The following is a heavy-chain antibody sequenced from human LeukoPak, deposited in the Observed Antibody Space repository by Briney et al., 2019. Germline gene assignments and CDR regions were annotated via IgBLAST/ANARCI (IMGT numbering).Heavy chain of an antibody. Sequence: PGGSLRLACAASGFSFRRYAMNWVRQAPGKGLEWVAYVNAESTDRLYADSVRGRFTISRDNAKNSLYLQMNSLRAEDRGVYFCARDTFEPRAIDFWGQGTLVTVSS. D-gene: IGHD3-9*01. CDR2: VNAESTDR. CDR3: ARDTFEPRAIDF. J-gene: IGHJ4*02. V-gene: IGHV3-21*05. CDR1: GFSFRRYA.